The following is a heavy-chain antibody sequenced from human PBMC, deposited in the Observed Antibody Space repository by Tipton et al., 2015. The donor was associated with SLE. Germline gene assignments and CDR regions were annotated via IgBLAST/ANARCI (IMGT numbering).Heavy chain of an antibody. V-gene: IGHV1-69*01. CDR1: GGTFSSSA. CDR2: IIPMFATT. CDR3: ARLRQQLVWGAFDI. J-gene: IGHJ3*02. D-gene: IGHD6-13*01. Sequence: QSGAEVKKPGSSVKVSCKASGGTFSSSAISWVRQAPGQGLEWIGGIIPMFATTNNAQRFQGRVTFTADETTSTAYMDLSSLTSEDTAVYYCARLRQQLVWGAFDIWGQGTMVTVSS.